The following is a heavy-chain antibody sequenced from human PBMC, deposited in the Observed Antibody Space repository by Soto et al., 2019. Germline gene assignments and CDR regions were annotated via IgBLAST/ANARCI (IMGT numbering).Heavy chain of an antibody. CDR2: MYSDGRT. CDR1: GFLVRNNY. J-gene: IGHJ3*01. D-gene: IGHD3-16*01. CDR3: ARDLYEGALDA. Sequence: GGSLRLSCAASGFLVRNNYMTWVRQAPGMGLEWVSAMYSDGRTFYAESVKGRFIISRDKSDNTLYLQMNSLRAEDTALYYCARDLYEGALDAWGQGTMVTVSS. V-gene: IGHV3-53*01.